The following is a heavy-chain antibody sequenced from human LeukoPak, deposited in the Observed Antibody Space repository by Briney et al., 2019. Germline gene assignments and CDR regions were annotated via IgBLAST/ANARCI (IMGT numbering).Heavy chain of an antibody. CDR3: ARTSSSWLIFDY. CDR2: VYYTGGT. Sequence: SETLSLTCTVSGGSISNYYWSWIRQPPGKELEWIGYVYYTGGTNYNPSLKSRVTISLDTSKNQFSLKLSSVTAADTAVYYCARTSSSWLIFDYWGQGAQVTVSS. D-gene: IGHD6-13*01. J-gene: IGHJ4*02. V-gene: IGHV4-59*01. CDR1: GGSISNYY.